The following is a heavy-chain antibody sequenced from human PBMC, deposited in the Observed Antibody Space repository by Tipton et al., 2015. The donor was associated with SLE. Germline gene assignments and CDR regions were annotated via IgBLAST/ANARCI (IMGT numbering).Heavy chain of an antibody. Sequence: QSGAEVKKPGASVKVSCKASGYTFTRYSIHWVRQAPGQGLEWMGIINPSGGSTSYAQKFQGRGTMTRDTSTSTVYMELSSLRSEDTAVYYCARETYCGGDCHDAVDIWGQGTMVTVSS. J-gene: IGHJ3*02. CDR1: GYTFTRYS. CDR3: ARETYCGGDCHDAVDI. CDR2: INPSGGST. V-gene: IGHV1-46*01. D-gene: IGHD2-21*01.